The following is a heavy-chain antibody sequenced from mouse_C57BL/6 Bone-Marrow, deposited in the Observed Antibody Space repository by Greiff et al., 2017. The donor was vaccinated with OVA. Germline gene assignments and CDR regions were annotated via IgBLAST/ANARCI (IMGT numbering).Heavy chain of an antibody. V-gene: IGHV1-15*01. CDR2: IDPETGGT. CDR1: GYTFTDYE. J-gene: IGHJ2*01. D-gene: IGHD3-2*02. CDR3: TRGGTAQAISYFDY. Sequence: VQLQQSGAELVRPGASVTLSCKASGYTFTDYEMHWVKQTPVHGLEWIGAIDPETGGTAYNQKFKGKAILTADKSSSTAYMALRSLTSEDSAVYYCTRGGTAQAISYFDYWGQDTTLSVSS.